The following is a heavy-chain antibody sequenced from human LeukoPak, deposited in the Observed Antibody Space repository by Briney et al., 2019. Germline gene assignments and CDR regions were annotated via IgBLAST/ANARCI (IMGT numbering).Heavy chain of an antibody. CDR3: ARAPPCSGGSCYQYYYYYYYMDV. CDR2: IIPIFGTA. V-gene: IGHV1-69*13. CDR1: GGTFSSYA. D-gene: IGHD2-15*01. Sequence: SVKVSCKASGGTFSSYAISWVRQAPGQGLEWMGGIIPIFGTANYAQKFQGRVTITADESTSTAYMELSSLRSEDTAVYYCARAPPCSGGSCYQYYYYYYYMDVWGKGTTVTISS. J-gene: IGHJ6*03.